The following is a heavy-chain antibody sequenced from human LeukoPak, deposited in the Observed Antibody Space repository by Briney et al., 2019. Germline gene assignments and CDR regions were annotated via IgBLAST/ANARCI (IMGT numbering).Heavy chain of an antibody. D-gene: IGHD2-2*01. CDR3: ARTPDVSDIVVVPAATYYYYYGMDV. CDR2: INPNSGGT. J-gene: IGHJ6*02. CDR1: GYTFTGYY. Sequence: GASVKVSCKASGYTFTGYYMHWVRQAPGQGLEWMGWINPNSGGTNYAQKFQGRVTMTRDTSISTAYMELSRLRSDDTAVYYCARTPDVSDIVVVPAATYYYYYGMDVWGQGTTVTFSS. V-gene: IGHV1-2*02.